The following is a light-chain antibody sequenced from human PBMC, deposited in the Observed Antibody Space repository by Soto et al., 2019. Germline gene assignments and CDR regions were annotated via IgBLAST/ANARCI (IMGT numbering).Light chain of an antibody. CDR1: NSNIGGGYD. CDR2: GNN. Sequence: QSVLTQPPSVSGALGQRVTISCTGNNSNIGGGYDVHWYQQLPGTAPKLLIYGNNNRPSRVPDRFSGSKSYASASLAITGLQSEDEADYYCHSYDSRLSGSVFGGGTKLTVL. J-gene: IGLJ2*01. CDR3: HSYDSRLSGSV. V-gene: IGLV1-40*01.